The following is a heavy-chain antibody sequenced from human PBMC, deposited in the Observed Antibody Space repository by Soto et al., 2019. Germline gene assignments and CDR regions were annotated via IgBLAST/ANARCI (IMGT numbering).Heavy chain of an antibody. Sequence: GVSLRLSCAASGFTFRSYAMHWVRQAPGKGLEWVAVISYDGSNKYYAGSVKGRFTISRDNSKNTLYLQMNSLRAEDTAVYYCARDRDYGDYYYYDGMDVWGQGTTVTVSS. CDR2: ISYDGSNK. CDR3: ARDRDYGDYYYYDGMDV. V-gene: IGHV3-30-3*01. CDR1: GFTFRSYA. J-gene: IGHJ6*02. D-gene: IGHD4-17*01.